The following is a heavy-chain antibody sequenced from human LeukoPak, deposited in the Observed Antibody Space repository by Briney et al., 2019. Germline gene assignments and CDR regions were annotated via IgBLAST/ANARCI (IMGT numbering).Heavy chain of an antibody. Sequence: GGSLRLSCAASGFTFSNCWMSWVRQAPGKGLEWVASIISDGSAKFYVDSVKGRFTISRDNAKSSLYLQVNSLRVEDTAVYYCADVDASAWGQGTLVTVSS. J-gene: IGHJ5*02. D-gene: IGHD2-15*01. CDR2: IISDGSAK. CDR1: GFTFSNCW. CDR3: ADVDASA. V-gene: IGHV3-7*01.